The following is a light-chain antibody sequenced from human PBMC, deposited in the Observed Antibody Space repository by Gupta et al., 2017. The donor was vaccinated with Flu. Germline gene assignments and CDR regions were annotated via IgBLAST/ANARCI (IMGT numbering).Light chain of an antibody. CDR1: QGISTY. J-gene: IGKJ1*01. V-gene: IGKV1-39*01. CDR3: QQRDNTPWT. Sequence: DIQMTQSPSSLSASVGDRVTITCRASQGISTYLNWYQQKPGKAPKLLVYAACTLQSGVPSRFSGSGSGTDFTLTIRSLQPEDFATYYCQQRDNTPWTFGQGTNVEIK. CDR2: AAC.